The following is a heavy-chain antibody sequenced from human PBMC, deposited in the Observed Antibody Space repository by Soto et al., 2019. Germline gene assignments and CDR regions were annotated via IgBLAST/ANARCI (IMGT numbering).Heavy chain of an antibody. V-gene: IGHV4-31*03. CDR2: INYSGTT. CDR3: ARDHKWDGMDV. Sequence: QVQLQESGPGLVKPSQTLSLTCSVSGGSFSSDSFIWSWVRQFPGKCLEWIGYINYSGTTYYNPSLRSRITMSVDTSKNQFSLNLSSVTAADTAVYYCARDHKWDGMDVWGQGTTVTVSS. CDR1: GGSFSSDSFI. J-gene: IGHJ6*02. D-gene: IGHD1-26*01.